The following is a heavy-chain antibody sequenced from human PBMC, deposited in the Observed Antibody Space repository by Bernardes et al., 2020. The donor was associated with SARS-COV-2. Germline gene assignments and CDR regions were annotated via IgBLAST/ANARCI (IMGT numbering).Heavy chain of an antibody. CDR2: IYSGGST. V-gene: IGHV3-66*01. J-gene: IGHJ4*02. D-gene: IGHD3-22*01. CDR3: ARDREYYYDSSGYFGY. Sequence: GWSLRLSCAASGFTVSSNYMSWVRQAPGKGLEWVSVIYSGGSTYYADSVKGRFTISRDNSKNTLYLQMNSLRAEDTAVYYCARDREYYYDSSGYFGYWGQGTLVTVSS. CDR1: GFTVSSNY.